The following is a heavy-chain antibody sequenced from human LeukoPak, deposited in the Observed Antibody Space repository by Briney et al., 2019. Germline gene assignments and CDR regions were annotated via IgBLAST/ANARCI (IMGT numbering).Heavy chain of an antibody. CDR2: MNSNSGNI. CDR3: ARLGRNSYGSEDWFDP. D-gene: IGHD3-10*01. CDR1: GYTFITFD. V-gene: IGHV1-8*01. Sequence: ASVKVSCRASGYTFITFDINWVRQAPGQGLEWMGWMNSNSGNIGYAQQFKGRVTMTRDTSISTAYMELSSLRSEDTAVYYCARLGRNSYGSEDWFDPWGQGTLVTVSS. J-gene: IGHJ5*02.